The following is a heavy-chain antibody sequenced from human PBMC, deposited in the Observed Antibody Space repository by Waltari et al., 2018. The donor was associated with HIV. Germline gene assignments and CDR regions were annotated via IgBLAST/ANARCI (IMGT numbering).Heavy chain of an antibody. CDR1: GFIFTNYA. V-gene: IGHV3-23*01. D-gene: IGHD2-2*01. J-gene: IGHJ5*02. Sequence: EVQLLESGGGLVQPGGSLRLSCATSGFIFTNYAMTWVRQAPGKGLEWVSGINLSGGSTYYADAVKGRFTISRDNSKNTLYLQMNSLRVEDTATYYCAKDAYCSSTSCSDAVDPWGQGTLVTVSS. CDR3: AKDAYCSSTSCSDAVDP. CDR2: INLSGGST.